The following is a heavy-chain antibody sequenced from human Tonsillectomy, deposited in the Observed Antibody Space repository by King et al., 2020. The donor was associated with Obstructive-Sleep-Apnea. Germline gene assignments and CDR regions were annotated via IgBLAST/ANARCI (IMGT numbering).Heavy chain of an antibody. V-gene: IGHV3-73*01. CDR3: TRHVRDYGIDY. CDR2: IRSKANSYAT. CDR1: GFTISGSA. Sequence: VQLVESGGGLVQPGGSLKLSCAASGFTISGSAMHWDRQASGKGLEWVGRIRSKANSYATAYAASVKGRFTISRDDPKNTAYLQMNTLKTEDTAVYYCTRHVRDYGIDYWGQGTLVTVSS. D-gene: IGHD4-17*01. J-gene: IGHJ4*02.